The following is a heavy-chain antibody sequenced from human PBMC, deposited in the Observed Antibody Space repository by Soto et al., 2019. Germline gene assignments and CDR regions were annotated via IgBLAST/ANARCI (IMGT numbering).Heavy chain of an antibody. V-gene: IGHV3-30-3*01. CDR1: GFTFSNYA. CDR2: ISYDGSNK. Sequence: QVQLVESGGGVVQPGRSLRLSCGASGFTFSNYAMHWVRQAPGKGLEWVAVISYDGSNKYYADSVKGRFTISRDNSENTLYLQMNSLTAEDTAVYYCAGGRYYDFWSGLRMDVWSQGTTVTVSS. CDR3: AGGRYYDFWSGLRMDV. J-gene: IGHJ6*02. D-gene: IGHD3-3*01.